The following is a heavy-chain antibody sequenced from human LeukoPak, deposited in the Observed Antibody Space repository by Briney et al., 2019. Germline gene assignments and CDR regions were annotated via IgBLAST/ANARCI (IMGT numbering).Heavy chain of an antibody. CDR3: ARETMSGSPFDY. CDR2: ISSSGSTI. J-gene: IGHJ4*02. Sequence: GGSLRLSCAASGFTFSSYEMNWVRQAPGKGLEWVSYISSSGSTIYYADSVKGRFTISRDNAKNSLYLQMNSLRAEDTAVYYCARETMSGSPFDYWGQGTLVTVSS. CDR1: GFTFSSYE. D-gene: IGHD6-13*01. V-gene: IGHV3-48*03.